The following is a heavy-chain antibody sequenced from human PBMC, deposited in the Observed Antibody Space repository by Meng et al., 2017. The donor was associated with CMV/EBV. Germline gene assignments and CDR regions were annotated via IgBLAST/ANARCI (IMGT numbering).Heavy chain of an antibody. CDR1: GFTFSSYE. D-gene: IGHD2-15*01. CDR2: ISSSGSTI. V-gene: IGHV3-48*03. CDR3: ARGGAAALDY. J-gene: IGHJ4*02. Sequence: GGSLRLSCAASGFTFSSYEVNWVRQAPGKGLEWVSYISSSGSTIYYADSVKGRFTISRDNAKNSLYLQMNSLRAEDTAVYYCARGGAAALDYWGQGTLVTVSS.